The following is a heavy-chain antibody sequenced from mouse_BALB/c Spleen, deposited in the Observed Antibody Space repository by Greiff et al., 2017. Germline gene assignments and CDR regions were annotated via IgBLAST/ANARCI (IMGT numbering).Heavy chain of an antibody. Sequence: EVKLMESGGGLVKPGGSLKLSCAASGFTFSSYAMSWVRQSPEKRLEWVAEISSGGSYTYYPDTVTGRFTISRDNAKNTLYLEMSSLRSEDTAMYYCARGYRGYFDVWGAGTTVTVSS. J-gene: IGHJ1*01. V-gene: IGHV5-9-4*01. D-gene: IGHD2-12*01. CDR2: ISSGGSYT. CDR3: ARGYRGYFDV. CDR1: GFTFSSYA.